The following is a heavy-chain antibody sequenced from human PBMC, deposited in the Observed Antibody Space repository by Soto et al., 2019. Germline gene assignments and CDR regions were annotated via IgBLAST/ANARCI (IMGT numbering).Heavy chain of an antibody. D-gene: IGHD6-19*01. CDR3: TRSGIAVAGLDY. CDR2: IRSKANSYAT. Sequence: EVQLVESGGGLVQPGGSLKLSCAASGFTFSGPAMHWVRQASGKGLEWVGRIRSKANSYATAYAASVKGRFTISRDDSKNTAYLQMNSLKTEDTAVYYCTRSGIAVAGLDYWGQGTLVTVSS. CDR1: GFTFSGPA. V-gene: IGHV3-73*01. J-gene: IGHJ4*02.